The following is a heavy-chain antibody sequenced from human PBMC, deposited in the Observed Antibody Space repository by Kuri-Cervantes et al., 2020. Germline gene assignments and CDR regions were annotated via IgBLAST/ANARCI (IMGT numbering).Heavy chain of an antibody. CDR2: ISYDGSNK. V-gene: IGHV3-30-3*01. J-gene: IGHJ4*02. CDR3: ARDSGPTVGFDY. CDR1: GFTFSSYA. D-gene: IGHD1-26*01. Sequence: GESLKISCAASGFTFSSYAMHWVRQAPGKGLEWVAVISYDGSNKYYAGSVKGRFTISRDNSKNTLYLQMNSLRAEDTAVYYCARDSGPTVGFDYWGQGTLVTVSS.